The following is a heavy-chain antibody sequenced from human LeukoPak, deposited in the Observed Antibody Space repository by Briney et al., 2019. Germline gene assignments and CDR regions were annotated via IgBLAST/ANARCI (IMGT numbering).Heavy chain of an antibody. V-gene: IGHV4-30-2*01. CDR1: GGSISSGGYS. J-gene: IGHJ4*02. D-gene: IGHD2-2*02. CDR3: ARGGDCSSTSCYKFDY. Sequence: SETLSLTCAVSGGSISSGGYSWSWIRQPPGTGLEWIGYIYHSGSTYYNPSLKSRVTISVDRSKNQFSLKLSSVTAADTAVYYCARGGDCSSTSCYKFDYWGQGTLVTVSS. CDR2: IYHSGST.